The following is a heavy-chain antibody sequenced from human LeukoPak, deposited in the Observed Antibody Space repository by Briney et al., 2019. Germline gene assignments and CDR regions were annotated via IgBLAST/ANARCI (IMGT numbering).Heavy chain of an antibody. CDR1: GGSISSYY. V-gene: IGHV4-4*07. D-gene: IGHD3-22*01. CDR2: IYTSGGT. Sequence: PSETLSLTCTVSGGSISSYYWSWIRQPAGKGLEWIGRIYTSGGTQYKPPLKSRVNMSVDTSKTQFSLKLSSVTAADTAVYYCARSRLDSSGYYYFDYWGQGTLVTVSS. CDR3: ARSRLDSSGYYYFDY. J-gene: IGHJ4*02.